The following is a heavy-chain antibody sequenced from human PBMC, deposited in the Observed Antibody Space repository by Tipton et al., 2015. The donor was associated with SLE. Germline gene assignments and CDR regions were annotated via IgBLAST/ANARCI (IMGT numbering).Heavy chain of an antibody. CDR2: LFSDGRT. J-gene: IGHJ4*02. CDR3: ASLYRG. D-gene: IGHD5-12*01. Sequence: VQLVQSVGGLIQPGGSLRLSCAVSGGFFVSSNYMSWVRQAPGKGLEWISVLFSDGRTFYADSVKGRFTISRDNSKNTLILQMDSLRVDDTAVYYCASLYRGWGQGTLVTVSS. CDR1: GGFFVSSNY. V-gene: IGHV3-53*01.